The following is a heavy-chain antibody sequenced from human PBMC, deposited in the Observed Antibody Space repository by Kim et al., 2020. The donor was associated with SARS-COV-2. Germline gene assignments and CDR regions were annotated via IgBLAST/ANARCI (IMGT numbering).Heavy chain of an antibody. Sequence: ASVKVSCKASGYTFTSYDINWVRQATGQGLEWMGWMNPNSGNTGYAQKFQGRVTMTRNTSISTAYMELSSLRSEDTAVYYCARGDLQALAGGDYYYYGMDVWGQGTTVTVSS. CDR3: ARGDLQALAGGDYYYYGMDV. CDR2: MNPNSGNT. D-gene: IGHD6-13*01. J-gene: IGHJ6*02. CDR1: GYTFTSYD. V-gene: IGHV1-8*01.